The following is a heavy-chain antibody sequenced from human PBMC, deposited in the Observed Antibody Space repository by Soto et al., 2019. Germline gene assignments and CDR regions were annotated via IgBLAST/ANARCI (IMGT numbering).Heavy chain of an antibody. CDR2: IYYSGST. J-gene: IGHJ4*02. Sequence: SETLSLTCSVSGDSISSRSYHWGWIRQPPGKGLEWIGNIYYSGSTYYNPSLKSRVTISVDTSKNQFSLELGSVTAADTAVYYWARLSIAVSVHFDYWGQGTLVTVSS. V-gene: IGHV4-39*01. CDR1: GDSISSRSYH. CDR3: ARLSIAVSVHFDY. D-gene: IGHD6-19*01.